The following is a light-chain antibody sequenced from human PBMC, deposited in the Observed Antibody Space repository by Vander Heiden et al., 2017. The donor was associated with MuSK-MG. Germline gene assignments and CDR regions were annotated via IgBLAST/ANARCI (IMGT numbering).Light chain of an antibody. V-gene: IGKV1-39*01. CDR3: QQSFSLPWT. J-gene: IGKJ1*01. Sequence: DIQMTQSPSSLSASVGDRVTITCRASQSISSYLNWYQQKPGKAPKLLISAASSLESGVPSRFSGSGSGTDFTLTISRLQPEDFATYYCQQSFSLPWTFGQGTKVEIK. CDR2: AAS. CDR1: QSISSY.